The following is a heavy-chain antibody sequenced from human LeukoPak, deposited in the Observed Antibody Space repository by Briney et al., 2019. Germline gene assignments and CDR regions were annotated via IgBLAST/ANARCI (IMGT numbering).Heavy chain of an antibody. CDR2: IYNTGST. Sequence: SETLSLTCTVSGGSISIYYWNWIRQPAGKGLEWIGRIYNTGSTNYNPSLKSRVTMSVDTPNNRLSLNLSPVTAADTAVYYCARDGGGTGRPFDFWGQGTLVTVSS. V-gene: IGHV4-4*07. CDR3: ARDGGGTGRPFDF. J-gene: IGHJ4*02. CDR1: GGSISIYY. D-gene: IGHD1-26*01.